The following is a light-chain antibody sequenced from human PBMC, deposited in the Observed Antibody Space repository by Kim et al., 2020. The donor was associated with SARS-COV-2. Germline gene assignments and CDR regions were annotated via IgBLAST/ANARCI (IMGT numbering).Light chain of an antibody. CDR3: QAWDSSKGV. Sequence: GSPGQTASITCSGDKLGDKYACWYQQKPGQSPVLVIYQDSKRPSGIPERFSGSNSGNTATLTISGTQAMDEADYYCQAWDSSKGVFGTGTKVTVL. J-gene: IGLJ1*01. V-gene: IGLV3-1*01. CDR2: QDS. CDR1: KLGDKY.